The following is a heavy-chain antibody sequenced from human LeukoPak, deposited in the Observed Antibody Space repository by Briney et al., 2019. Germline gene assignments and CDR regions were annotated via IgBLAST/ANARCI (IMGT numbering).Heavy chain of an antibody. CDR2: IYYSGST. V-gene: IGHV4-39*01. D-gene: IGHD4-17*01. CDR1: GGSISRSSYH. J-gene: IGHJ4*02. Sequence: SETLSLTCTVSGGSISRSSYHWGWIRQPPGKGLEWIGSIYYSGSTYYNPSLKSRVTISVDTSKNQFSLKLSSVTAADTAVYYCARLGGIYGDYVKYWGQGTLVTVSS. CDR3: ARLGGIYGDYVKY.